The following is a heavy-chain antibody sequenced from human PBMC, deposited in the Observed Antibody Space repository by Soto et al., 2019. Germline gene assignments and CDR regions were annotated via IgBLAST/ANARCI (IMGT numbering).Heavy chain of an antibody. CDR2: ISSSSSYI. Sequence: PGGSLRLSCAASGFTFSSYSMNWVRQAPGKGLEWVSSISSSSSYIYYADSVKGRFTISRDNAKNSLYLQMNSLRAEDTAVYYCARESYCSSTSCYVLYYSYYMDVWGKGTTVTVSS. V-gene: IGHV3-21*01. J-gene: IGHJ6*03. D-gene: IGHD2-2*01. CDR1: GFTFSSYS. CDR3: ARESYCSSTSCYVLYYSYYMDV.